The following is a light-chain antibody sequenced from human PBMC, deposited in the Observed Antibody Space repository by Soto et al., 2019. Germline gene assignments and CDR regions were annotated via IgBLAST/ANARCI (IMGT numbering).Light chain of an antibody. CDR1: SSDVGGYNY. V-gene: IGLV2-14*01. Sequence: QSVLTQPASVSGSPGQSITISCTGTSSDVGGYNYVSWYQQHPGKAPKLMICDVSNRPSGVSNRFSGSKSGNMASLTISGLQAEDEADYYCSSYTSSSRVFGTGTRSPS. CDR2: DVS. J-gene: IGLJ1*01. CDR3: SSYTSSSRV.